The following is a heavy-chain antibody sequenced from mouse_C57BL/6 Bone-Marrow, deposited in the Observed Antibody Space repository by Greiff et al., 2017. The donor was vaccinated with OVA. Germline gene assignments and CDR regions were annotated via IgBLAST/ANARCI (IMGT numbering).Heavy chain of an antibody. CDR1: GFNIKNTY. D-gene: IGHD1-1*01. CDR3: ATYYYGSSYGAWFAY. Sequence: VQLQQSVAELVRPGASVKLSCTASGFNIKNTYMHWVKQRPEQGLEWIGRIDPANGNTKYAPKFQGKATITADTSSNTAYLQLSSLTSEDTAIYYCATYYYGSSYGAWFAYWGQGTLVTVSA. CDR2: IDPANGNT. J-gene: IGHJ3*01. V-gene: IGHV14-3*01.